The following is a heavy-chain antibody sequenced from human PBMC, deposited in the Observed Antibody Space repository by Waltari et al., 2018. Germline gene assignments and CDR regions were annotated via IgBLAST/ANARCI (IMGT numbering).Heavy chain of an antibody. Sequence: QVQLVESGGGVVQPGRSLRLSCAASGFTFRSYGMPWVRQAPGKGLEWVAVIWYDGSNKYYADSVKGRFTISRDNSKNTLYLQMNSLRAEDTAVYYCATGRRELLDTSWGQGTLVTVSS. J-gene: IGHJ5*02. CDR1: GFTFRSYG. CDR3: ATGRRELLDTS. V-gene: IGHV3-33*01. D-gene: IGHD1-26*01. CDR2: IWYDGSNK.